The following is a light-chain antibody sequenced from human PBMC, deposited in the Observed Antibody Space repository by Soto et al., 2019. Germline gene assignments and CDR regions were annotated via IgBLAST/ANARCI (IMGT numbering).Light chain of an antibody. CDR2: DAS. J-gene: IGKJ3*01. Sequence: EIVLTQSPATLSLSPGERATLSCRASQNVSTYLAWYQQTPGQAPRLLIYDASNRATGIPARFSGSGSGTDFTLTISSLEPEDFAVYYCQQRTNWLTFGPGTKVDIK. CDR3: QQRTNWLT. V-gene: IGKV3-11*01. CDR1: QNVSTY.